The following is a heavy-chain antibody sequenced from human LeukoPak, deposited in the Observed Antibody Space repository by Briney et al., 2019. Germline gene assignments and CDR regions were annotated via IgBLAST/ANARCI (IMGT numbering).Heavy chain of an antibody. J-gene: IGHJ4*02. CDR3: ARVGLRFLEWLLPGHFDY. Sequence: GGSLRLSCAASGFTFSDYYMSWIRQAPGKGLEWVSYISSSGSTIYYADSVKGRFTIYRDNAKNSLYLQMNSLRAEDTAVYYCARVGLRFLEWLLPGHFDYWGQGTLVTVSS. V-gene: IGHV3-11*04. D-gene: IGHD3-3*01. CDR1: GFTFSDYY. CDR2: ISSSGSTI.